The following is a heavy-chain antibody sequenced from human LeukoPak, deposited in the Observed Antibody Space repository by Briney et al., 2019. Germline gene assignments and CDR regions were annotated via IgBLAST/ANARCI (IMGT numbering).Heavy chain of an antibody. CDR1: GFTFSSYS. V-gene: IGHV3-21*01. J-gene: IGHJ5*02. CDR3: ARLRPGGYCSSTSCYP. D-gene: IGHD2-2*01. Sequence: PGGSLRLSCAASGFTFSSYSMNWVRQAPGKGLEWVSSISSSSSYIYYADSVKGRFTISRDNAKNSLYLQMNSLRAEDTAVYYCARLRPGGYCSSTSCYPWGQGTLVTVSS. CDR2: ISSSSSYI.